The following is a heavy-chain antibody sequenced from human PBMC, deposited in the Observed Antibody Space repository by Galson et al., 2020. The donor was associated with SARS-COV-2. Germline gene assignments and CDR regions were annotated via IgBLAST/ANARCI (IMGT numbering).Heavy chain of an antibody. J-gene: IGHJ4*02. Sequence: GESPKIPCAASGFTFKSHAKHWVRQAPGKGLEWVAQIWYDGSNKYYADSVKGRFTVSRDNSENMLYLQMNSLRAEDTAVYYCARDGQSSGDWAFDYWGRGTLVTVSS. CDR2: IWYDGSNK. D-gene: IGHD2-21*02. V-gene: IGHV3-33*01. CDR3: ARDGQSSGDWAFDY. CDR1: GFTFKSHA.